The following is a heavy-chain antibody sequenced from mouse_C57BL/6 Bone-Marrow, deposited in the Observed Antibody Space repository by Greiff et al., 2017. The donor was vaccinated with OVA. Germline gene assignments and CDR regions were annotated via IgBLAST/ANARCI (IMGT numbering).Heavy chain of an antibody. CDR1: GFSLTSSG. Sequence: VKLMESGPGLVQPSQSLSITCTVSGFSLTSSGVHWVRQSPGKGLEWLGVIWRGGSTDYNAAFMSSLSITKDNSKSQVFFKMNRLQADDTSIYYWAKPYYSNPWYCDVWGTGTTVTVSS. J-gene: IGHJ1*03. CDR2: IWRGGST. V-gene: IGHV2-5*01. CDR3: AKPYYSNPWYCDV. D-gene: IGHD2-5*01.